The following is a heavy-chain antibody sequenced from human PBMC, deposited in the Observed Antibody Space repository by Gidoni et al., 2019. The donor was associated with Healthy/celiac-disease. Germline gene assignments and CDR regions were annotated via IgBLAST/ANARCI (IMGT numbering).Heavy chain of an antibody. J-gene: IGHJ5*02. D-gene: IGHD2-2*01. CDR1: GFTVSINY. V-gene: IGHV3-53*01. CDR2: IYSGGST. Sequence: EVQLVESGGGLIQPGGSLRLSCAASGFTVSINYMSWVRQAPGKGLEWVSVIYSGGSTYYADSVKGRFTISRDNSKNTLYLQMNSLRAEDTAVYYCARGRDIVVVPAATTLGWFDPWGQGTLVTVSS. CDR3: ARGRDIVVVPAATTLGWFDP.